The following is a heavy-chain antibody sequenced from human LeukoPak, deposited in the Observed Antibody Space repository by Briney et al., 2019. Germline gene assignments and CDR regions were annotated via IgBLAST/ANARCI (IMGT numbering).Heavy chain of an antibody. J-gene: IGHJ6*03. D-gene: IGHD5-12*01. V-gene: IGHV4-4*07. Sequence: SETLSLTCTVSGGSISSYYWSWIRQPAGKGLEWIGRIYTSGSTNYNPSLKSRVTMSVDTSKNQFSLKLSSVTAADTAVYYCARERSGYDSYYYYYMDVWGKGTTVTVSS. CDR3: ARERSGYDSYYYYYMDV. CDR2: IYTSGST. CDR1: GGSISSYY.